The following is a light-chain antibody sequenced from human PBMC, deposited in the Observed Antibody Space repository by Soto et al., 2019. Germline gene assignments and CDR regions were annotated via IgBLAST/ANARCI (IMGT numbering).Light chain of an antibody. V-gene: IGLV1-40*01. CDR1: SSNIGADND. Sequence: QSVLTQPPSVSGAPGQRVTIFCTGSSSNIGADNDVHWYQQLPGTAPKLLIYGNSNRPSGVPDRFSGSKSGTSASLAITGLQAEDETDSYCQSYDSSLSGWVFGGGTKLTVL. CDR3: QSYDSSLSGWV. J-gene: IGLJ3*02. CDR2: GNS.